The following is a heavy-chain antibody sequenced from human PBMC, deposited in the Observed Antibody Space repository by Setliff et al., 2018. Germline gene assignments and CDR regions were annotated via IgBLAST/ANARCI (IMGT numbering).Heavy chain of an antibody. CDR3: AKGGAYYYDSSGYYD. D-gene: IGHD3-22*01. CDR1: GFTFSSYA. J-gene: IGHJ4*02. V-gene: IGHV3-30*04. CDR2: ISYDGSNK. Sequence: GGSLRLSCAASGFTFSSYAMHWVRQAPGKGLEWVAVISYDGSNKYHADSVKGRFTISRDNSKNTLYLQMNSLRAEDTAVYYCAKGGAYYYDSSGYYDWGQGTLVTVSS.